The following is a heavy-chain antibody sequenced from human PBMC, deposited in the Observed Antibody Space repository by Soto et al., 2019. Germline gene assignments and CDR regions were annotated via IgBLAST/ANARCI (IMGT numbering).Heavy chain of an antibody. Sequence: QVQLVQSGAEVKNPGASVKVSCKASGYTFTSYGISWVRQAPGQGLEWMGWISAYNGNTNYAQKLQGRVTMTTDTSTSTAYMELRSLRSDDTAVYYCARDRPIPFYHNDDAFDIWGQGRMVTVSS. J-gene: IGHJ3*02. CDR1: GYTFTSYG. V-gene: IGHV1-18*01. D-gene: IGHD2-2*02. CDR2: ISAYNGNT. CDR3: ARDRPIPFYHNDDAFDI.